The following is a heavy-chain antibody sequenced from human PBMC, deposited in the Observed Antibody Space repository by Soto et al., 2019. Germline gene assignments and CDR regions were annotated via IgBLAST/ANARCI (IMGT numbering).Heavy chain of an antibody. D-gene: IGHD1-26*01. CDR1: GFTFSYYW. CDR3: ARGDRGAFDL. Sequence: EVQLVESGGGLVRPGGSLRLSCAASGFTFSYYWMHWVRQAPGKGLGWVSRIHSDGSSTTYADFVKGRFIISRDNARNTVALQMNSVRVEDTAVYYCARGDRGAFDLWGQGTVVTVSS. V-gene: IGHV3-74*01. J-gene: IGHJ3*01. CDR2: IHSDGSST.